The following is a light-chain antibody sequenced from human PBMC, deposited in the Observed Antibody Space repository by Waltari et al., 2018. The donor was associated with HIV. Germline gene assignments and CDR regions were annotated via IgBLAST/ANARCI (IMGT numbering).Light chain of an antibody. V-gene: IGLV1-44*01. J-gene: IGLJ3*02. Sequence: HSVLTQAPSASGTLGQRVTISCSGSISNIGTNSVSWFQQLPGMSPRLIIFSDRQRPSGVPYRFSASKSGTSASLAIDGLESGDEADYYCAARDDILSGSWVFGGGT. CDR3: AARDDILSGSWV. CDR2: SDR. CDR1: ISNIGTNS.